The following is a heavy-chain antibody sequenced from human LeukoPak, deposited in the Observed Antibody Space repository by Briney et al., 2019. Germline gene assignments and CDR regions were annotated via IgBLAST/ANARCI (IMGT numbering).Heavy chain of an antibody. V-gene: IGHV1-18*04. J-gene: IGHJ6*02. Sequence: ASVKVSCKASGYTFSSHYMQWVRQAPGQGLEWMGWISTYNGNTNYAQKLQGRVTMTTDTSTNTAYMELRSLRSDDTAVYYCARHDYGGFQYYGMDVWGQGTTVTVSS. CDR1: GYTFSSHY. CDR3: ARHDYGGFQYYGMDV. CDR2: ISTYNGNT. D-gene: IGHD4-23*01.